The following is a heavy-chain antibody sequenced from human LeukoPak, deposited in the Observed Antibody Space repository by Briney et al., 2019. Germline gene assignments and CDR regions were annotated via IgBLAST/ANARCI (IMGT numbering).Heavy chain of an antibody. J-gene: IGHJ4*02. CDR1: GYTFTSYY. D-gene: IGHD1-1*01. V-gene: IGHV1-46*01. CDR3: ARGTTDAY. Sequence: ASVKVSCKPSGYTFTSYYIDWVRQAPGQGLEWMGVINPSGGSTRYAQKSQGRVTMTGDPSTRTVYMELSSLTSDDTAVYYCARGTTDAYWGQGTPVTVSS. CDR2: INPSGGST.